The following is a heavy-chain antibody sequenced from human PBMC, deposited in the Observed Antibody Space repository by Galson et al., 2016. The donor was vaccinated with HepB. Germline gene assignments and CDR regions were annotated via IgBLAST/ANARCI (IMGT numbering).Heavy chain of an antibody. CDR1: EFTISTYG. V-gene: IGHV3-30*02. CDR3: AKDEYTIGWGPPWFDP. D-gene: IGHD3-10*01. Sequence: SLRLSCAASEFTISTYGMHWVRQAPGKGLEWVALIWHDGSNKYYADSVRGRFTISRDNSKNTLYLEMNSPRAEDTAVYYCAKDEYTIGWGPPWFDPWGQGTLVTVSS. CDR2: IWHDGSNK. J-gene: IGHJ5*02.